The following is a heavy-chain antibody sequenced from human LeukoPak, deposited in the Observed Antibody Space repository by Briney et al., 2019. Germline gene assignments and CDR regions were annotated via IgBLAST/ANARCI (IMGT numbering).Heavy chain of an antibody. D-gene: IGHD3-3*01. CDR1: GFTFSGYY. CDR3: ARTGRGVLRFLEWLLPYDY. Sequence: GGSLRLSCAASGFTFSGYYMSWIRQAPGKGLEWVSYVSSSGSTIYYADSVKGRFTISRDNAKNSLYLQMNSLRAEDTAVYYCARTGRGVLRFLEWLLPYDYWGQGTLVTVSS. J-gene: IGHJ4*02. CDR2: VSSSGSTI. V-gene: IGHV3-11*04.